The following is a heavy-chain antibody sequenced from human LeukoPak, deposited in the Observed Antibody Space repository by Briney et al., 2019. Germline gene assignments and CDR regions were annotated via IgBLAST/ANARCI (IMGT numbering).Heavy chain of an antibody. J-gene: IGHJ4*02. V-gene: IGHV3-15*01. CDR2: IKSKTDGGTT. CDR3: TTVLWFGSYYFDY. D-gene: IGHD3-10*01. CDR1: GFTFGNAW. Sequence: GGSLRLSCAASGFTFGNAWMSWVRQAPGKGLEWVGRIKSKTDGGTTDYAAPVKGRFTISRDDSKNTLYLQMNSLKTEDTAVYYCTTVLWFGSYYFDYWGQGTLVTVSS.